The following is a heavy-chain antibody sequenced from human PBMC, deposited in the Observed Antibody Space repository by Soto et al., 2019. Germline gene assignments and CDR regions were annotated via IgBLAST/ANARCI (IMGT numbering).Heavy chain of an antibody. Sequence: SETLSLTCAVSSGSISSSNWWSWVRQPPGKGLEWIGEIYHSGSTNYNPSLKSRVTVSRDGSKNTLYLQMSSLRPEDMAVYYCARRARPDFYYMDVWGKGTTVTVSS. CDR2: IYHSGST. D-gene: IGHD6-6*01. V-gene: IGHV4-4*02. CDR3: ARRARPDFYYMDV. CDR1: SGSISSSNW. J-gene: IGHJ6*03.